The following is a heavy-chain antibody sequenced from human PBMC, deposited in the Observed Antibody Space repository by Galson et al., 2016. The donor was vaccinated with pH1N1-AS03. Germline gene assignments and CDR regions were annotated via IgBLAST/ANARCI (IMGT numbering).Heavy chain of an antibody. J-gene: IGHJ5*02. CDR2: IKSGGGDT. V-gene: IGHV3-74*01. CDR1: GFTFSNYW. CDR3: ADGTVA. D-gene: IGHD1-1*01. Sequence: SLRLSCAASGFTFSNYWMHWVRQVPGRGLMWVSGIKSGGGDTRYADSVKGRFAISRDNAKNSLFLQMNSLRVEDTAMYYCADGTVAWGQGTLVTVSS.